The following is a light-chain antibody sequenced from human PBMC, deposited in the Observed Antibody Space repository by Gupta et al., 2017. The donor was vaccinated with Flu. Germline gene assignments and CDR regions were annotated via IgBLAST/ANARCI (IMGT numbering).Light chain of an antibody. CDR2: GAS. CDR3: QHYGTSPT. V-gene: IGKV3-20*01. J-gene: IGKJ2*01. CDR1: QSVASY. Sequence: EIVLTQSPGTLSLSPGEGATLSCRASQSVASYLAWYQQNTGQAPRLLIYGASSRATGIPDRFSGSGSGTDFSLTISRLEPEDFAVYYCQHYGTSPTFGQGTKLEIK.